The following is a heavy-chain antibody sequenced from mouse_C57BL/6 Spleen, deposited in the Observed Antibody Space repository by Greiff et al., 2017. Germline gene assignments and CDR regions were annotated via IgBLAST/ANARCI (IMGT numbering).Heavy chain of an antibody. J-gene: IGHJ4*01. D-gene: IGHD1-1*01. CDR1: GFTFSDYG. Sequence: EVKVVESGGGLVKPGGSLKLSCAASGFTFSDYGMHWVRQAPEKGLEWVAYISSGSSTIYYADTVKGRFTISRDNAKNTLFLQMTSLRSEDTAMYYCARAITTVVADAMDYWGQGTSVTVSS. CDR3: ARAITTVVADAMDY. CDR2: ISSGSSTI. V-gene: IGHV5-17*01.